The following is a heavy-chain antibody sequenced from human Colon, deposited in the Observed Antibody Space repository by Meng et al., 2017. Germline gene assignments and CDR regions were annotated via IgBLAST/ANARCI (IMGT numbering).Heavy chain of an antibody. V-gene: IGHV4-39*01. CDR3: ARRHPYLQAVDY. J-gene: IGHJ4*02. CDR1: GGSIRDGSYY. Sequence: QLRRQESGPGLVKPSETLSLTCTVSGGSIRDGSYYWGWIRQPPGKGLEWIGSIYYTGTTYYNPSLKSRVTISVDPSKHQFSLKLNSVTAADTVVYYCARRHPYLQAVDYWGPGTLVTVSS. D-gene: IGHD5-24*01. CDR2: IYYTGTT.